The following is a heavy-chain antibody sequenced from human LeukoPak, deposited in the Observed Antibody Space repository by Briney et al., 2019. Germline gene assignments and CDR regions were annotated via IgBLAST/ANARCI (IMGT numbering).Heavy chain of an antibody. Sequence: ASVRVSCKASRDTLTNYHMRWVRQAPGQGLEWLGLVKPKSGDSDFVQKFRGRVTVTTDVSTTTIHMELSTLRSDDTAVYYCARDRGVPGPGNALDIWGQGTMVTVSS. J-gene: IGHJ3*02. CDR1: RDTLTNYH. D-gene: IGHD2-8*01. CDR2: VKPKSGDS. V-gene: IGHV1-2*06. CDR3: ARDRGVPGPGNALDI.